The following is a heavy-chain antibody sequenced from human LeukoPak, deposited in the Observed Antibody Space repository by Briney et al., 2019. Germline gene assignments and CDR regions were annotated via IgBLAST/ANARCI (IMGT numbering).Heavy chain of an antibody. D-gene: IGHD3-10*01. V-gene: IGHV3-74*01. CDR2: INSDGSST. J-gene: IGHJ4*01. Sequence: GGSLRLSCAASGXTFSSYWMHWVRQAPGKGPVWVSRINSDGSSTNYADSVKGRFTISRDNAKNTLYLQMNSLRAEDTAMYYCARAVYYSNYLGYWGQGTLVTVSS. CDR1: GXTFSSYW. CDR3: ARAVYYSNYLGY.